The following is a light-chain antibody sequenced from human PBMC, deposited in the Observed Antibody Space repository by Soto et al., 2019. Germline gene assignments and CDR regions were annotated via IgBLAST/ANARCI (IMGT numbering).Light chain of an antibody. J-gene: IGLJ1*01. CDR1: SSDVGGYNY. Sequence: QSALTQPASVSGSPGHSITISCTGTSSDVGGYNYVSWYQQHPGKAPKLMIYDVSNRPSGVSNRFSGSKSGNTASLTISGLQAEDEVDYYCSSYTSSSTLYVFGTGTKVTVL. CDR2: DVS. CDR3: SSYTSSSTLYV. V-gene: IGLV2-14*01.